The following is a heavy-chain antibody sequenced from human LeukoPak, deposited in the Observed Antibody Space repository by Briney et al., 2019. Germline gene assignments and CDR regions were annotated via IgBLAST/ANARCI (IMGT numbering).Heavy chain of an antibody. CDR1: GGSISSSSYY. V-gene: IGHV4-39*01. J-gene: IGHJ4*02. CDR3: ARLDPQLYSSGLYGHY. CDR2: IYYSGST. D-gene: IGHD6-19*01. Sequence: SETLSLTCTVSGGSISSSSYYWGWIRQPPGKGLEWIGSIYYSGSTYYIPSLKSRVTISVDTSKNQFSLKLSSVTAADTAVYYSARLDPQLYSSGLYGHYWGQGTLVTVSS.